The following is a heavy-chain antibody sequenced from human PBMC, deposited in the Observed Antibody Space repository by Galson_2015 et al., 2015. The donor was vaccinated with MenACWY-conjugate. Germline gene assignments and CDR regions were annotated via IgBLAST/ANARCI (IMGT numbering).Heavy chain of an antibody. J-gene: IGHJ5*02. CDR3: ARSTWFNNWFDP. V-gene: IGHV2-5*02. D-gene: IGHD3-10*01. CDR1: GFSLTTSGVG. Sequence: PALVKPTQTLTLTCTFSGFSLTTSGVGVGWIRQPPGKALEWLALIYWDDDKRYSPSLSSRLTITKDTSKNQVVLTMTDMDPVDTATYYCARSTWFNNWFDPWGRGTLVTVSS. CDR2: IYWDDDK.